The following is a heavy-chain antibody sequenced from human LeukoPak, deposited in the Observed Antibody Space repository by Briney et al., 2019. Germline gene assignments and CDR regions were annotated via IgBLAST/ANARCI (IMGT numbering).Heavy chain of an antibody. V-gene: IGHV3-23*01. J-gene: IGHJ6*03. CDR2: ISGSGGST. CDR3: AKPPPLSGSYYYYYYMDV. CDR1: GFTFGDYA. Sequence: GGSLRLSCTASGFTFGDYAMSWFRQAPGKGLEWVSAISGSGGSTYYADSVKGRFTISRDNSKNTLYLQMNSLRAEDTAVYYCAKPPPLSGSYYYYYYMDVWGKGTTVTISS.